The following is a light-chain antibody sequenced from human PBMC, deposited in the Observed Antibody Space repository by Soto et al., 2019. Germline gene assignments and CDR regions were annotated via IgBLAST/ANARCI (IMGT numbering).Light chain of an antibody. J-gene: IGLJ1*01. CDR3: CSYASTSIFYV. CDR2: DGS. CDR1: SSDVGTYKL. Sequence: QSALTQPASVSGSPGQSITISCTGTSSDVGTYKLVSWYQHHPGKAPKLILYDGSKRPSGIANRFSGSTSGNTASLTFSGLQVEDDADYYCCSYASTSIFYVFAAGTKLTV. V-gene: IGLV2-23*01.